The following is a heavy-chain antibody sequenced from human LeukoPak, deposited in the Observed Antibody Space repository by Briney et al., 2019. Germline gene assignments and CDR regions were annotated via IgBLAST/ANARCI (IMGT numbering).Heavy chain of an antibody. CDR2: ISIDGSNK. CDR3: ARGLLDYGDYYFDF. D-gene: IGHD4-17*01. V-gene: IGHV3-33*05. J-gene: IGHJ4*02. CDR1: GFSFSAYG. Sequence: PGGSLRLACAASGFSFSAYGMHWVRQAPGKGLEWVSVISIDGSNKDYVDSVKGRFTISRDDSKNTLYLQMNSLRAEDTAIYYCARGLLDYGDYYFDFWGQGTLITVSS.